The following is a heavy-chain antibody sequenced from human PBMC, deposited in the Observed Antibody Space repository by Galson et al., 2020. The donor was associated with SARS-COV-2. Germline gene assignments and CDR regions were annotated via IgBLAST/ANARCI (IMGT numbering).Heavy chain of an antibody. CDR3: ARVVRYSSSSRWFDP. CDR1: GGSISSSSYY. D-gene: IGHD6-6*01. V-gene: IGHV4-39*07. J-gene: IGHJ5*02. CDR2: IYYSGST. Sequence: SETLSLTCTVSGGSISSSSYYWGWIRQPPGKGLEWIGSIYYSGSTYYNPSLKSRVTISEDTSKNQFSRKLSSVTAADTAVYYCARVVRYSSSSRWFDPWGQGTRVTVSS.